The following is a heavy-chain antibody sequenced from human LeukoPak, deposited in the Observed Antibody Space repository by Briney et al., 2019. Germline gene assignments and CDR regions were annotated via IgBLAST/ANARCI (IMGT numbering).Heavy chain of an antibody. V-gene: IGHV3-30*02. CDR1: GFTFSSYG. CDR3: ARGSPYGGNEY. D-gene: IGHD4-23*01. J-gene: IGHJ4*02. Sequence: GGSLRLSCAASGFTFSSYGIHWVRQAPGKGLEWVASIRFDGSNEYYADSVKGRFTISRGNSKSTLYLQMNSLRVEDTAVYYCARGSPYGGNEYWGQGTLVTVSS. CDR2: IRFDGSNE.